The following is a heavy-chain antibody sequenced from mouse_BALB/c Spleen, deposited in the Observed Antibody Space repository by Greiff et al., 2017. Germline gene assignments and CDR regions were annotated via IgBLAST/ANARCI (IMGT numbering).Heavy chain of an antibody. J-gene: IGHJ2*01. V-gene: IGHV5-12-1*01. D-gene: IGHD4-1*01. CDR3: ASSWDFDY. Sequence: DVKLVESGGGLVKPGGSLKLSCAASGFAFSSYDMSWVRQTPEKRLEWVAYISSGGGSTYYPDTVKGRFTISRDNAKNTLYLQMSSLKSEDTAMYYCASSWDFDYWGQGTTLTVSS. CDR1: GFAFSSYD. CDR2: ISSGGGST.